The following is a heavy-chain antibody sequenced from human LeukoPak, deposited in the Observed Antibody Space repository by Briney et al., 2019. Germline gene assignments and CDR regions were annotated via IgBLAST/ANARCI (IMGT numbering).Heavy chain of an antibody. Sequence: GGSLRLSCAASGFTFSSYWMSWIRQAPGKGLEWVANIKQDGSEKYYVDSVKGRFTISRDNTKNSLYLQMNSLGAEDTAVYYCATTRGLDYWGQGTLVTVSS. J-gene: IGHJ4*02. D-gene: IGHD1-1*01. CDR1: GFTFSSYW. CDR3: ATTRGLDY. CDR2: IKQDGSEK. V-gene: IGHV3-7*01.